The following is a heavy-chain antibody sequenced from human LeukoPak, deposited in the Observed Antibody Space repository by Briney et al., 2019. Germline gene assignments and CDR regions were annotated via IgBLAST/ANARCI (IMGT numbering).Heavy chain of an antibody. J-gene: IGHJ4*02. CDR2: ISSSSSYI. Sequence: GGSLRLSCAASGFTFSSYSMNWVRQAPGKGLEWVSSISSSSSYIYYADSVKGRFTISRDNAKNSLYLQMNSLRAEDTAVYYCAKDWVIAARPVAIDYWGQGTLVTVSS. V-gene: IGHV3-21*01. D-gene: IGHD6-6*01. CDR1: GFTFSSYS. CDR3: AKDWVIAARPVAIDY.